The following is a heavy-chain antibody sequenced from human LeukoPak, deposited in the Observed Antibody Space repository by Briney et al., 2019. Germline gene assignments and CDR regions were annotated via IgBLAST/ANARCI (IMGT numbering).Heavy chain of an antibody. CDR2: INHSGST. D-gene: IGHD3-10*01. CDR1: GGSFSGYY. J-gene: IGHJ5*02. Sequence: SETLSLTCAVYGGSFSGYYWSWIRQPPGKGLEWIGEINHSGSTNYNPSLKSRVTISVDTSKNQFSLKLSSVTAADTAVYYCARVEEGWFGELVLDPWGQGTLVTVSS. CDR3: ARVEEGWFGELVLDP. V-gene: IGHV4-34*01.